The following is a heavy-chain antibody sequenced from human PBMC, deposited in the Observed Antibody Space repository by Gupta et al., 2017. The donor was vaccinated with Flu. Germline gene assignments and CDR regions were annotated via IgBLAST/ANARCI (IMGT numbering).Heavy chain of an antibody. CDR2: ISSSGSTI. V-gene: IGHV3-48*03. J-gene: IGHJ4*02. Sequence: EVQLVESGGGLVQPGGSLRLSCAASGFTFSSYEMNWVRLAPGKGLEWVSYISSSGSTIYYADSVKGRFTISRDNAKNSLYLQMNSLRAEDTAVYYCARRNGTGTTLGYWGQGTLVTVSS. CDR3: ARRNGTGTTLGY. CDR1: GFTFSSYE. D-gene: IGHD1-7*01.